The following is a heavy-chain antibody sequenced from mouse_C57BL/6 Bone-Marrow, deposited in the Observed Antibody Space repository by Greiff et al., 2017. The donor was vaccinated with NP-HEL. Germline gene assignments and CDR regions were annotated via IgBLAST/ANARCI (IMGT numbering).Heavy chain of an antibody. Sequence: EVQLHQSGAELVRPGASVKLSCTASGFNIKDDYMHWVKQRPEQGLEWIGWIDPENGDTEYASKFQGKATITADTSSNTAYLQLSSLTSEDTAVYYCTTGYYGSSPYYFDYWGQGTTLTVSS. D-gene: IGHD1-1*01. CDR1: GFNIKDDY. V-gene: IGHV14-4*01. CDR2: IDPENGDT. CDR3: TTGYYGSSPYYFDY. J-gene: IGHJ2*01.